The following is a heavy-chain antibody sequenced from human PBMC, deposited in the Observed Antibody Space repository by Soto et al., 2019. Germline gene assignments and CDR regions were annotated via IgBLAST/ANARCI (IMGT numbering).Heavy chain of an antibody. V-gene: IGHV3-66*01. J-gene: IGHJ4*02. CDR2: IYSAGSA. CDR1: GFTVSSYY. D-gene: IGHD6-13*01. Sequence: GGSLRLSCAASGFTVSSYYMSWVRQAPGKGLEWVSVIYSAGSADFADSVKGRFTISRDNSKNTQYHQMSSLRAEDTALYYCARVPSSSYHYFDYWGQGTLVTVSS. CDR3: ARVPSSSYHYFDY.